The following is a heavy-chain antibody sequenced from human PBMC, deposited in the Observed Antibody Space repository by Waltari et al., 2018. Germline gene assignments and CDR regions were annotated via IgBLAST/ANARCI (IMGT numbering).Heavy chain of an antibody. CDR2: ISAYNGNT. D-gene: IGHD3-22*01. CDR1: GYTFTSYG. CDR3: ASEVYYYDRSGYPQGGFCDY. Sequence: QVQLVQSGAEVKKPGASVKVSCKASGYTFTSYGISWVRQAPGQGLEWMGWISAYNGNTNYAQKLQGRVTMTTDTPTSTAYMELRSLRSDDTAGYYCASEVYYYDRSGYPQGGFCDYWGQGTRGTVSS. J-gene: IGHJ4*02. V-gene: IGHV1-18*04.